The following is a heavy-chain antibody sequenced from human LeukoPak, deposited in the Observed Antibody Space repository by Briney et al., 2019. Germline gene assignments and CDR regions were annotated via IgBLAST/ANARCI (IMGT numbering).Heavy chain of an antibody. Sequence: PGGSLRLSCAASGFTFSNYGMHWVRQAPGKGLEWVAVIWYDGSNKYYVDSVKGRFTISRDNSKNTLYLQMNSLRAEDTALYYCAKDRDTAMEIDHWGQGTLVTVSS. V-gene: IGHV3-33*06. CDR2: IWYDGSNK. CDR1: GFTFSNYG. D-gene: IGHD5-18*01. CDR3: AKDRDTAMEIDH. J-gene: IGHJ4*02.